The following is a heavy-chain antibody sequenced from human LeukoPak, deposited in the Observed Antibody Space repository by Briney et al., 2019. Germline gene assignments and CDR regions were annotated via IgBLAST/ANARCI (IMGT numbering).Heavy chain of an antibody. V-gene: IGHV4-59*12. CDR2: IYYSGST. Sequence: PSETLSLTCAVSGGSISNYYWSWIRQTPGKGLEWIGNIYYSGSTNYNPSLKSQVTISQDTSKNQFSLKLSSVAAADTAIYYCARESGYNYHYFDPWGQGALVTVSS. CDR1: GGSISNYY. J-gene: IGHJ5*02. CDR3: ARESGYNYHYFDP. D-gene: IGHD5-18*01.